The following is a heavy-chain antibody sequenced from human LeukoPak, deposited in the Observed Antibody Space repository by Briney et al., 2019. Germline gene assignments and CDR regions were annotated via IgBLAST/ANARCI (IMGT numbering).Heavy chain of an antibody. V-gene: IGHV3-74*03. CDR3: TRGGYCGADHCYSGGDYFDP. D-gene: IGHD2-21*01. Sequence: GGSLRLSCAASGFNVTIYWMQWVRQAPGKGLVWVSRINSDGSRRMYADSVKGRFTISRDNAKNTLYLQMNSLRAEDTATYFCTRGGYCGADHCYSGGDYFDPWGQGTLVTVSS. CDR2: INSDGSRR. CDR1: GFNVTIYW. J-gene: IGHJ5*02.